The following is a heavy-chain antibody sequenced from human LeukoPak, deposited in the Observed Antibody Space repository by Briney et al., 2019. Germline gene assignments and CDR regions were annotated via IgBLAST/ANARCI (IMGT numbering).Heavy chain of an antibody. Sequence: SETLSLTCAASGYSISSGYYWGWIRQPPGKGLEWIGSIYHSGSTYYNPSLKSRVTISVDTSKNQFSLKLSSVTAADTAVYYCARQQLDSSGYFNFDYWGQGTLVTVSS. V-gene: IGHV4-38-2*01. CDR1: GYSISSGYY. CDR2: IYHSGST. D-gene: IGHD3-22*01. CDR3: ARQQLDSSGYFNFDY. J-gene: IGHJ4*02.